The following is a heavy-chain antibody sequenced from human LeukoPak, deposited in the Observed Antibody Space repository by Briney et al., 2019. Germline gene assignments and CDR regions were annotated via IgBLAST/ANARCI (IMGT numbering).Heavy chain of an antibody. V-gene: IGHV4-4*07. CDR1: GDSISGFY. CDR2: INTSGST. CDR3: ARASNFDY. J-gene: IGHJ4*02. Sequence: SETLSLTCTVSGDSISGFYWNWIRQPAGKGLEYVGRINTSGSTNSNPSLKSRVTMSVDTSKNQFFLNMSSVTAADTAVYYCARASNFDYWGQGTLVTVSS.